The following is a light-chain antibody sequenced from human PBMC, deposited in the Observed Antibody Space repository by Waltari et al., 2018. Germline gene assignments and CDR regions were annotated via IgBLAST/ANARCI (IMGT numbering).Light chain of an antibody. V-gene: IGLV2-8*01. CDR3: SSYAGNNHLI. Sequence: QSALTQPPSASGPPGQSLTISCTGSSGDIGTFNHLSWYQQHPGQAPKVIIYEVSTRPSGVPGRFSASKSDNTASLTVSGLQSDDEAIYYCSSYAGNNHLIFGGGTRVTVL. CDR2: EVS. CDR1: SGDIGTFNH. J-gene: IGLJ2*01.